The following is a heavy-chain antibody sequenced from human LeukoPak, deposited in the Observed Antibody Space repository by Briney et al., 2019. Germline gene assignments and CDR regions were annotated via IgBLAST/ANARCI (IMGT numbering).Heavy chain of an antibody. CDR3: ARGARSAFDI. V-gene: IGHV6-1*01. J-gene: IGHJ3*02. Sequence: SQTLSLTCAISGDSVFSNSVAWNWIRQSPSRGLEWLGRTYYRSKWYNDYAVSVKSRITINPDTSKNQFSLQLNSATPEDTAVYYCARGARSAFDIWGQGTMVTVSS. CDR2: TYYRSKWYN. CDR1: GDSVFSNSVA.